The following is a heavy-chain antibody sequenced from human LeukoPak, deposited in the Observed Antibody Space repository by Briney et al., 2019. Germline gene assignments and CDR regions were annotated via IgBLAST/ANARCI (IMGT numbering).Heavy chain of an antibody. CDR2: IYYSGST. Sequence: SETLSLTCTVSGGSISSYYWSWIRQPPGKGLEWIGYIYYSGSTNYNPSLKSRVTISVDTSKNQFSLKLSSVTAADTAVYYCARVYYDSSGYTPSYFDYWGPGTLVTASS. CDR1: GGSISSYY. V-gene: IGHV4-59*12. D-gene: IGHD3-22*01. CDR3: ARVYYDSSGYTPSYFDY. J-gene: IGHJ4*02.